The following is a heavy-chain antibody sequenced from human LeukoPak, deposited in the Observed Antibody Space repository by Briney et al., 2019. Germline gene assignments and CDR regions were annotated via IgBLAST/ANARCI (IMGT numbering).Heavy chain of an antibody. J-gene: IGHJ4*02. CDR2: IYYSGST. V-gene: IGHV4-59*01. CDR1: GGSISSYY. Sequence: SETLSLTCTVSGGSISSYYWSWIRQPPGKGLEWIGYIYYSGSTNYNPSLKSRVTISVDTSKNQFSLKLSSVTAADTSVYYCTRLQSGLGYFDSWGQGILVTVPS. CDR3: TRLQSGLGYFDS.